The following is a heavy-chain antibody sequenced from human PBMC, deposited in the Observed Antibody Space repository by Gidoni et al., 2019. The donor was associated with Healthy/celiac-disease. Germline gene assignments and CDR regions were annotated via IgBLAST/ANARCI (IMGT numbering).Heavy chain of an antibody. CDR2: IWYDGSNK. CDR3: ARDSVRIKYYYGMDV. Sequence: QVQLVESGGGVVQPGRSLRLSCAASGFTFSSYGMHWVRQAPGKGLEWVAVIWYDGSNKYYADSVKGRFTISRDNSKTTLYLQMNSLRAEDTAVYYCARDSVRIKYYYGMDVWGQGTTVTVSS. CDR1: GFTFSSYG. J-gene: IGHJ6*02. V-gene: IGHV3-33*01. D-gene: IGHD2-15*01.